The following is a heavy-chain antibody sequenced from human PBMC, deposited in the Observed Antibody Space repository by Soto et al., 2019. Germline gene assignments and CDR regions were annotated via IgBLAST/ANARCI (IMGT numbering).Heavy chain of an antibody. Sequence: GGSLRLSCAASGFTFDDYAMHWVRQAPGKGLEWVSGISWNSGSIGYADSVKGRFTISRDNAKNSLYLQMNSLRAEDTALYYCAKDTNYYGSGSYYYYYYYMDVWGKGTTVTVSS. D-gene: IGHD3-10*01. CDR3: AKDTNYYGSGSYYYYYYYMDV. J-gene: IGHJ6*03. CDR1: GFTFDDYA. CDR2: ISWNSGSI. V-gene: IGHV3-9*01.